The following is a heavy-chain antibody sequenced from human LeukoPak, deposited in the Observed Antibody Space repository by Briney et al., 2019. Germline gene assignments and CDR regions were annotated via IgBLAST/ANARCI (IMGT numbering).Heavy chain of an antibody. J-gene: IGHJ4*02. Sequence: GESLKISCKGGGYSFTSYWIGWVRQVPGKGLEWMGIIYPGDSDTRYTPSFQGQVIISADKSTGTVYLQWTSLKASDTAIYYCARLECSSTTCPFAYWGQGTLVTVSS. V-gene: IGHV5-51*01. CDR3: ARLECSSTTCPFAY. CDR2: IYPGDSDT. D-gene: IGHD2-2*01. CDR1: GYSFTSYW.